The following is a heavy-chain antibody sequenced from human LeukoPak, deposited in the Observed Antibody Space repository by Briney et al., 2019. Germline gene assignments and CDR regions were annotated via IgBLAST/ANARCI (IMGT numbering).Heavy chain of an antibody. D-gene: IGHD3-10*01. Sequence: GASVKVSCKASGYTFTGYYFHWVRQAPGQGLEWMGRINANSGGTNYAQKSQGRVTMTRGTSTSTAYMELSRLKSDDTAVYYCAKGEISYGSGSPHFDYWGQGTLVTVSS. CDR1: GYTFTGYY. CDR2: INANSGGT. V-gene: IGHV1-2*02. CDR3: AKGEISYGSGSPHFDY. J-gene: IGHJ4*02.